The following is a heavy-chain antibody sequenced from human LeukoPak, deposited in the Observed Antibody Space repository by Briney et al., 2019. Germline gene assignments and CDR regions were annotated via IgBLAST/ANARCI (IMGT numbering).Heavy chain of an antibody. CDR2: INGGGNTT. V-gene: IGHV3-23*01. Sequence: GGSLRLSCAASGFAFSSFAMGWVRQSPAKGLEWLSTINGGGNTTFYSDSVKGRFTISRDNSKNTLYLHMDSLRPDDTATYYCTKELHVAVAVADYYYFYMDVWGRGTAVTVSS. D-gene: IGHD6-19*01. CDR3: TKELHVAVAVADYYYFYMDV. J-gene: IGHJ6*03. CDR1: GFAFSSFA.